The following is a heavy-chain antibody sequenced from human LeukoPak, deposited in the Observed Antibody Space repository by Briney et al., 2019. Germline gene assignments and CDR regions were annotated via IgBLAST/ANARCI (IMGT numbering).Heavy chain of an antibody. Sequence: GGSLRLSCAASGFTFSSYGMSWVRQAPGKGLEWVSAISGSGGSTYYADSVKGRFTISRDNSKNTLYLQMNSLRAEDTAIYYCARHTDGWNDPYYIDVWGKGTTVTVSS. CDR1: GFTFSSYG. D-gene: IGHD1-1*01. CDR2: ISGSGGST. J-gene: IGHJ6*03. V-gene: IGHV3-23*01. CDR3: ARHTDGWNDPYYIDV.